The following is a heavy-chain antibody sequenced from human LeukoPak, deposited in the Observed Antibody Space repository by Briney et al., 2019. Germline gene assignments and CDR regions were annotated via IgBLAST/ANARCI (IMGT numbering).Heavy chain of an antibody. J-gene: IGHJ6*02. CDR1: GGSISSYY. CDR2: IYYSGST. CDR3: ARSPVLRFLEWLKEEDYYYYYGMDV. D-gene: IGHD3-3*01. V-gene: IGHV4-59*01. Sequence: SETLSLTCTVSGGSISSYYWSWIRQPPGKGLEWIGYIYYSGSTNYNPSLKSRVTTSVDTSKNQFSLKLSSVTAADTAVYYCARSPVLRFLEWLKEEDYYYYYGMDVWGQGTAVTVSS.